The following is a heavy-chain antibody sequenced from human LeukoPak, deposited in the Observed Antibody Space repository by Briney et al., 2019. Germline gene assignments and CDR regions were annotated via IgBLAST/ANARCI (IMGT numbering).Heavy chain of an antibody. CDR2: ISGRDSST. V-gene: IGHV3-23*01. CDR1: GFTVSSNY. Sequence: GGSLRLSCAASGFTVSSNYMSWVRQAPGKGLEWVSAISGRDSSTYYADSVKGRFTISRDNSKNTLYLQMNSLRAEDTAEYYCAKVNYYDSTGFFDYWGQGTLVTVSS. D-gene: IGHD3-22*01. CDR3: AKVNYYDSTGFFDY. J-gene: IGHJ4*02.